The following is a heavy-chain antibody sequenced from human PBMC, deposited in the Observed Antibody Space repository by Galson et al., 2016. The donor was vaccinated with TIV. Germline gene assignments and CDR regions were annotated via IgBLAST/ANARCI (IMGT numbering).Heavy chain of an antibody. J-gene: IGHJ6*02. CDR2: VDPEDGQT. V-gene: IGHV1-69-2*01. CDR3: TTVRLRGSGGMDV. Sequence: VKVSCKVSGYNFTDYFLHWMQQAPGKSFEWMGHVDPEDGQTKHAPKFQGRITITADTSTDTAYMELTSLRSEDTAIYFCTTVRLRGSGGMDVWGQGTTVIVSS. CDR1: GYNFTDYF. D-gene: IGHD2-8*01.